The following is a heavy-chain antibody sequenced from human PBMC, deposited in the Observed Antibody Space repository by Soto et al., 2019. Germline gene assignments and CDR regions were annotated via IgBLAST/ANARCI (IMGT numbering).Heavy chain of an antibody. CDR3: AREASTVGHIQLFDY. D-gene: IGHD4-17*01. CDR2: ISYDGSNK. V-gene: IGHV3-30-3*01. J-gene: IGHJ4*02. CDR1: GFAFSSYP. Sequence: QVQLVESGGGVVQPGSSLRLSCAASGFAFSSYPVHWVRQAPGKGLEWVALISYDGSNKYYADSVKGRLTISRDNSKHRLYLPVNSLRGEDTAVYYWAREASTVGHIQLFDYWGQGTLVTVSS.